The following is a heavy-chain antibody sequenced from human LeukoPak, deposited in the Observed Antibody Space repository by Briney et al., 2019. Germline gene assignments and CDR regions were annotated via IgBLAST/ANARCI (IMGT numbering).Heavy chain of an antibody. V-gene: IGHV4-4*02. D-gene: IGHD6-13*01. CDR1: GGSISSNNW. CDR2: IYYSGST. CDR3: ARDLGYSSSDSYYYYGMDV. Sequence: PSGTLSLTCAVSGGSISSNNWWGWVRQPPGKGLEWIGYIYYSGSTNYNPSLKSRVTISVDTSKNQFSLKLSSVTAADTAVYYCARDLGYSSSDSYYYYGMDVWGQGTTVTVSS. J-gene: IGHJ6*02.